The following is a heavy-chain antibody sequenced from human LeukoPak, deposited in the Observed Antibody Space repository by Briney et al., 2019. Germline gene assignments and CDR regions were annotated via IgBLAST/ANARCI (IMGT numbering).Heavy chain of an antibody. V-gene: IGHV3-30*02. D-gene: IGHD5-12*01. Sequence: GGSLRLSCAASGFTFSTYGMHWVRQAPGKGLDWVAFIRYDGGNKYYADSVKGRFTISRDTSRNTLYLQMNSLRAEDTAVYYCAKVNDYDLAFFDYWGQGTLVTVSS. J-gene: IGHJ4*02. CDR2: IRYDGGNK. CDR1: GFTFSTYG. CDR3: AKVNDYDLAFFDY.